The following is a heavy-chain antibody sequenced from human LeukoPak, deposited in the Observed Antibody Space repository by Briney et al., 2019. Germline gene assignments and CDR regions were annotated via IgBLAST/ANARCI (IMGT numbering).Heavy chain of an antibody. D-gene: IGHD3-16*01. CDR1: GGSISSGGYY. CDR2: IYYSGST. J-gene: IGHJ4*02. CDR3: AGVTGGYVWGSYSPFDY. Sequence: KPSETLSLTCTVSGGSISSGGYYWSWIRQPPGKGLEWIGYIYYSGSTNYNPSLKSRVTISVDTSKNQFSLKLSSVTAADTAVYYCAGVTGGYVWGSYSPFDYWGQGTLVTVSS. V-gene: IGHV4-61*08.